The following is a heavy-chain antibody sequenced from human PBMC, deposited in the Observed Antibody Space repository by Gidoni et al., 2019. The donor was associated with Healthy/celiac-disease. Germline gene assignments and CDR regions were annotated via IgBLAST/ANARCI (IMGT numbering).Heavy chain of an antibody. Sequence: QVQLQQWGAGLLKPSETLSLTCAVYGGSFSGYYWSWIRQPPGKGLEWIGEINHSGSTNYNPSLKSRVTISVDTSKNQFSLKLSSVTAADTAVYYCARGPTSTGNGGPLLAYWGQGTLVTVSS. D-gene: IGHD1-1*01. J-gene: IGHJ4*02. CDR1: GGSFSGYY. V-gene: IGHV4-34*01. CDR2: INHSGST. CDR3: ARGPTSTGNGGPLLAY.